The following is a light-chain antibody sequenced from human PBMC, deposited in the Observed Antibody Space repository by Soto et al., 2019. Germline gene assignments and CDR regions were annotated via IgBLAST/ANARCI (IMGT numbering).Light chain of an antibody. CDR3: QQSYSTPVT. CDR1: QSISSY. J-gene: IGKJ1*01. V-gene: IGKV1-39*01. CDR2: AAS. Sequence: DIQTTQSPYSLCASVGDSLTITCRASQSISSYLNWYQQKPGKAPKLLIYAASSLQSGVPSRVSGSGSGTDFTRTSSSLQPEAFATYYCQQSYSTPVTFGQGTKVDI.